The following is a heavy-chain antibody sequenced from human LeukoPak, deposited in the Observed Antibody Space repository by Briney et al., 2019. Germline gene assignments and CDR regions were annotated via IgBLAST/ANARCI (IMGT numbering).Heavy chain of an antibody. V-gene: IGHV1-18*01. J-gene: IGHJ6*02. D-gene: IGHD1-7*01. CDR2: ISAYNGNT. Sequence: ASVKVSCKASGYTFTSYGISWVRQAPGQGLEGMGWISAYNGNTKYAQKLQGRGPMTTETSTSTAYMELRSLRSDDTAVYYCARDRRLGITGTTYYGMDVWGQGTTVTVSS. CDR1: GYTFTSYG. CDR3: ARDRRLGITGTTYYGMDV.